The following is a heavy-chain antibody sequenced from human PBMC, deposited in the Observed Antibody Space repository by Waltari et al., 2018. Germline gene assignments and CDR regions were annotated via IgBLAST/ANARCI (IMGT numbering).Heavy chain of an antibody. D-gene: IGHD2-15*01. CDR1: GGSISWPIYY. Sequence: QLQLQESGPGLVQPSETLSLPCPVSGGSISWPIYYWGWIRQPPGKGLEWIGTMYYDGDTYYNPSLKSRVTISIDTSKNQFSLKVSSVTAADTAVYYCARQRQDDYHYYYMDAWGKGTTVTVSS. V-gene: IGHV4-39*07. J-gene: IGHJ6*03. CDR2: MYYDGDT. CDR3: ARQRQDDYHYYYMDA.